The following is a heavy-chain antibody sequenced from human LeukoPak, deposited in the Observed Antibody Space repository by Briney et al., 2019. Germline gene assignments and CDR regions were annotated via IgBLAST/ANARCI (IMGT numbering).Heavy chain of an antibody. D-gene: IGHD1-26*01. CDR2: ISLTGRT. CDR1: GGSITSTNW. V-gene: IGHV4-4*02. J-gene: IGHJ4*02. Sequence: SETLSLTCGVSGGSITSTNWWSWVRQPPGQGLEWIGEISLTGRTNYNPSLIGRVIMSLDESRNQLSLTLTSVTAADTAMYYCTRESGPYCPFGYWGQGTLVVVPS. CDR3: TRESGPYCPFGY.